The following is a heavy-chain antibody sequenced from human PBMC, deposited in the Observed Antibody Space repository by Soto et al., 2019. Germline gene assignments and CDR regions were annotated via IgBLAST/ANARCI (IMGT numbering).Heavy chain of an antibody. CDR3: ARRTGVGGSWFFDY. CDR1: GASINTYS. Sequence: QLQLHESGPGLVKPSETLSLTCTVSGASINTYSWGWIRQTPGKGLEWIATISDSETTYHNPSLKSRVIMSVDTSKNLGSLKLNSVTAADTAVYYCARRTGVGGSWFFDYWGQGTLVTVSS. D-gene: IGHD3-10*01. CDR2: ISDSETT. J-gene: IGHJ4*02. V-gene: IGHV4-39*01.